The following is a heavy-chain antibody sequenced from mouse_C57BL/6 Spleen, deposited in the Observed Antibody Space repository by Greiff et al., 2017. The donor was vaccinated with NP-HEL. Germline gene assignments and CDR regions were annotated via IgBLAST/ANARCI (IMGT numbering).Heavy chain of an antibody. Sequence: QVQLQQSGAELAKPGASVKLSCKASGYTFTSYWMHWVKQRPGQGLEWIGYINTSSGYTKYNQKFKDKATLTADKSSSTAYMQLSSLTYEDSAVXYCARSHYYGSSLFAYWGQGTLVTVSA. CDR2: INTSSGYT. CDR1: GYTFTSYW. J-gene: IGHJ3*01. CDR3: ARSHYYGSSLFAY. V-gene: IGHV1-7*01. D-gene: IGHD1-1*01.